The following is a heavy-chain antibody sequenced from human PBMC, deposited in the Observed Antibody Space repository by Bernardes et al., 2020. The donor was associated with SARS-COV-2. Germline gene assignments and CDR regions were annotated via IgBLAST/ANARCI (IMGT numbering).Heavy chain of an antibody. V-gene: IGHV3-53*01. CDR2: FYAGGSI. Sequence: GGSLRLSCAASGFTVSSNYMTWVRQAPGKGLEWVSVFYAGGSIYYADSVKGRFTISRDNSKNTLYLQMNSMRVEDTAMYYCARDFLRYCTSTSCSEGGAFDIWGQGTMVTVSS. J-gene: IGHJ3*02. D-gene: IGHD2-2*01. CDR3: ARDFLRYCTSTSCSEGGAFDI. CDR1: GFTVSSNY.